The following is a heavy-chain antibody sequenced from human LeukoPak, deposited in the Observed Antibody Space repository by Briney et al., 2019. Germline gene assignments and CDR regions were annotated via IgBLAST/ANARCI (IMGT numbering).Heavy chain of an antibody. J-gene: IGHJ4*02. Sequence: SETLSLTCTVSGYSISSDYYWGWVRQPPGKGLEWVGYIYHSGAAYHNPSLKSRLALSVDTSNNQFSLRLRSVTAADTAVYYCVRGVGGEYFYFDRWGQGALVTVSA. V-gene: IGHV4-38-2*02. CDR2: IYHSGAA. D-gene: IGHD1-26*01. CDR1: GYSISSDYY. CDR3: VRGVGGEYFYFDR.